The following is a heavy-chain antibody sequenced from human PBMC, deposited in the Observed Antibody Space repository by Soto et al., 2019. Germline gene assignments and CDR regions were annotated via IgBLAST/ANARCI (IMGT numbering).Heavy chain of an antibody. CDR2: ISGGGGST. CDR1: GFSFAGYA. J-gene: IGHJ4*02. CDR3: AKTESFNGYYNAFDY. V-gene: IGHV3-23*01. Sequence: GGSLRLSCAASGFSFAGYAVTWVRQAPGRGLEWVAAISGGGGSTYFAASVKGRFTISRDHSLNTVHLQMSSLRDEDTAVYYCAKTESFNGYYNAFDYWGRGTQVTVSS. D-gene: IGHD3-9*01.